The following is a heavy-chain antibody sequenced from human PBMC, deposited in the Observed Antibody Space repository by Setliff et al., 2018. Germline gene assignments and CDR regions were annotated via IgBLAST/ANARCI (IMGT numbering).Heavy chain of an antibody. CDR2: IYPGDSDT. D-gene: IGHD2-2*01. V-gene: IGHV5-51*01. J-gene: IGHJ3*01. CDR3: TRHEDRNKCTSSSCYRENDAFDV. Sequence: PGESLTISCKASGYIFTNYWIGWVRQMPGKGLEWMGVIYPGDSDTRYSPSFQGQVTISADKSINTAYLQWSSLKASDTAIYYCTRHEDRNKCTSSSCYRENDAFDVWGQGAMVTV. CDR1: GYIFTNYW.